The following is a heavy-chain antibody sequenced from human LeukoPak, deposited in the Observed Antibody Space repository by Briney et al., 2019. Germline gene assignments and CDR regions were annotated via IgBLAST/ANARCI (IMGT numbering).Heavy chain of an antibody. V-gene: IGHV3-23*01. CDR3: ARGGYSSGHDF. Sequence: GGSLRLSCAASGFTFSSYAMTWVRQAPGKGLEWISTFTGGGAGTYFADSVKGRFAISRDNSRNALYLQMNSLRAEDTAIYYCARGGYSSGHDFWGQGTLVTVSS. CDR1: GFTFSSYA. CDR2: FTGGGAGT. D-gene: IGHD5-18*01. J-gene: IGHJ4*02.